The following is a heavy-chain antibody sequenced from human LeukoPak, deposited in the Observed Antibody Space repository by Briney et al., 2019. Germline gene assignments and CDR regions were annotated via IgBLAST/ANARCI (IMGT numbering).Heavy chain of an antibody. D-gene: IGHD3-3*01. CDR1: GFTFSSYW. J-gene: IGHJ4*02. CDR2: INSEGSSR. V-gene: IGHV3-74*01. CDR3: ARFDFWSGYDY. Sequence: PGGSLRLSCGGSGFTFSSYWMHWVRQAPGKGLLCVSRINSEGSSRSYAHSVKGRFTISRDNAKNTLYLQMNSLRAEDTAVYYCARFDFWSGYDYWGQGTLVTVSS.